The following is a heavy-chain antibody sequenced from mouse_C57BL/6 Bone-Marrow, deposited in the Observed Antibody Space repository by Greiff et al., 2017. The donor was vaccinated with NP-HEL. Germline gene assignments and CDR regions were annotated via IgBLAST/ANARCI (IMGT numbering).Heavy chain of an antibody. Sequence: EVQLQQSGPELVKPGASVKISCKASGYSFTDYNMNWVKQSNGKSLEWIGVINPNYGTTSYNQKFKGKATLTVDQSSSTAYMQLNSLTSEDSAVYDCARRCGYYDYDDGYFDVWGTGTTVTVSS. J-gene: IGHJ1*03. CDR1: GYSFTDYN. D-gene: IGHD2-4*01. CDR3: ARRCGYYDYDDGYFDV. CDR2: INPNYGTT. V-gene: IGHV1-39*01.